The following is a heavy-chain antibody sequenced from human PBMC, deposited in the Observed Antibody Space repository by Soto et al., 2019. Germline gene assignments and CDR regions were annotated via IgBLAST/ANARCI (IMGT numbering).Heavy chain of an antibody. J-gene: IGHJ6*02. CDR3: ARYDPTLVASMYYYYGIDV. D-gene: IGHD5-12*01. Sequence: QVQLVQSGAEVKKPGASVKVSCKASGYTFTSYGISWVRQAPGQGLEWMGWISAYNGNTNYAQKLQVRCTITTYTTTSTAYMDLRSLRLDDTAVYYCARYDPTLVASMYYYYGIDVWGQGTTVTVSS. V-gene: IGHV1-18*01. CDR1: GYTFTSYG. CDR2: ISAYNGNT.